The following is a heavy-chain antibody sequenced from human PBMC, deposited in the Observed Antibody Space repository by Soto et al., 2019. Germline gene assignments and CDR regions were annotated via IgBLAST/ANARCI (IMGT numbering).Heavy chain of an antibody. D-gene: IGHD3-3*01. CDR2: IIPIFGTA. V-gene: IGHV1-69*13. Sequence: GASVKVSCKASGGTFSSYAISWVRQAPGQGLEWMGGIIPIFGTANYAQKFQGRVTITADESTSTAYMELSSLRSEDTAVYYFAREYYDPRRAFDIWGQGTMVTVSS. CDR1: GGTFSSYA. CDR3: AREYYDPRRAFDI. J-gene: IGHJ3*02.